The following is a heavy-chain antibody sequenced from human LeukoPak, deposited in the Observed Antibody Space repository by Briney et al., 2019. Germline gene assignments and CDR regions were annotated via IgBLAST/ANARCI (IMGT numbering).Heavy chain of an antibody. D-gene: IGHD6-13*01. CDR2: IYNSGST. CDR3: ARAYSSSWLIRFDY. J-gene: IGHJ4*02. V-gene: IGHV4-59*11. CDR1: GDSISSHY. Sequence: PSETLSLTCTVSGDSISSHYWSWIRQPPGKGLEWIGYIYNSGSTNYNPSLKSRVTISVDTSKNQVSLKLSSVTAADTAMYYCARAYSSSWLIRFDYWGQGTLVTVSS.